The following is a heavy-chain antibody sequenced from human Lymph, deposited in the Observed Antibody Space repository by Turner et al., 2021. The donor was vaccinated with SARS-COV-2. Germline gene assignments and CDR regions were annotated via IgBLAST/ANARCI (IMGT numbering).Heavy chain of an antibody. Sequence: QVQLVQSGAEVKKPGASVKVSCKASGYTFTGYYMHWVRQAPGQGLEWMGIINPSGDSTSYAQKFQGRVTMTRDTSTSTVYMELSSLRSEDTAVYYCARVGPGGFDYWGQGTPVTVSS. J-gene: IGHJ4*02. D-gene: IGHD2-15*01. V-gene: IGHV1-46*01. CDR3: ARVGPGGFDY. CDR2: INPSGDST. CDR1: GYTFTGYY.